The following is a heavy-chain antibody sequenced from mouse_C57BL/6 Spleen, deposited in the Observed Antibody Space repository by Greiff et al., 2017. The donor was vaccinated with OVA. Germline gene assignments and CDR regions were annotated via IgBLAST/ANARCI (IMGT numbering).Heavy chain of an antibody. V-gene: IGHV1-15*01. CDR3: TIYGNYAYYAMDY. D-gene: IGHD2-1*01. CDR2: IDPETGGT. J-gene: IGHJ4*01. CDR1: GYTFTDYE. Sequence: QVQLQQSGAELVRPGASVTLSCKASGYTFTDYEMHWVKQTPVHGLEWIGAIDPETGGTAYNQKFKGKAILTADKSSSTAYMELRSLTSEDSAVYYCTIYGNYAYYAMDYWGQGTSVTVSS.